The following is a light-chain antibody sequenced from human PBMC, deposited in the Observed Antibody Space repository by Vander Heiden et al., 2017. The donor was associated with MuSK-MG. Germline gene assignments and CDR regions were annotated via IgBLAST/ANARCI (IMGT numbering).Light chain of an antibody. V-gene: IGLV3-1*01. CDR3: QAWDSSTVV. CDR1: KLGDKY. J-gene: IGLJ2*01. CDR2: QDS. Sequence: SYELTQPPSVSVSPGQTASITCSGDKLGDKYACWYQQKPGQSPVLVIYQDSKRPSGIPERFSGSNSGNTATLTISGTQAGDDADYYCQAWDSSTVVFGGGTKLTVL.